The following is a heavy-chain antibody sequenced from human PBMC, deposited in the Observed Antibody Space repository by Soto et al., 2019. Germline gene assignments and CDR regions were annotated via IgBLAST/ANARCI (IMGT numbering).Heavy chain of an antibody. CDR2: IKEDGSEI. V-gene: IGHV3-7*01. CDR3: ATQLGFDSVN. CDR1: GFNVMSYW. J-gene: IGHJ4*02. D-gene: IGHD5-18*01. Sequence: GGSLRLSCAVSGFNVMSYWMSWVRQAPGKGLEWVASIKEDGSEIYYLQSVRGRFTISRDSAGNAVHLAMNYLSAEDTGVYFCATQLGFDSVNWYQGTL.